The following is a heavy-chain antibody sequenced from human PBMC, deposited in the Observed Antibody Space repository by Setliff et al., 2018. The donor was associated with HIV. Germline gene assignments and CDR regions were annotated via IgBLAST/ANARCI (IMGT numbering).Heavy chain of an antibody. D-gene: IGHD3-10*01. CDR1: GGTFSTYA. J-gene: IGHJ6*02. CDR3: ARGKGVGGVIITGGLDV. CDR2: IVPVFGIG. Sequence: SVKVSCKASGGTFSTYAISWVRQAPGQGLEWMGGIVPVFGIGRSPQKFQGRVIITADESTSTAYMELSSLRSEDTAVYYCARGKGVGGVIITGGLDVWGQGTTVTVSS. V-gene: IGHV1-69*13.